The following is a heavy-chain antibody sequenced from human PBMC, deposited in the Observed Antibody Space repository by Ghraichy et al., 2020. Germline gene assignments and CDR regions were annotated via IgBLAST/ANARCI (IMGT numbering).Heavy chain of an antibody. CDR2: ISGSGGST. CDR1: GFTFSSYA. Sequence: ESLNISCAASGFTFSSYAMSWVRQAPGKGLEWVSAISGSGGSTYYADSVKGRFTISRDNSKNTLYLQMNSLRAEDTAVYYCARTVPRLDYWGQGTLVTVSS. V-gene: IGHV3-23*01. J-gene: IGHJ4*02. D-gene: IGHD6-6*01. CDR3: ARTVPRLDY.